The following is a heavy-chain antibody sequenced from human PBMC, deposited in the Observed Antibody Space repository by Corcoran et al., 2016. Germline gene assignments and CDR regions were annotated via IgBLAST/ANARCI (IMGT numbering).Heavy chain of an antibody. V-gene: IGHV1-69*01. CDR1: GGTFSSYA. CDR3: AREYDISGYPYYYGMDV. Sequence: QVQLVQSGAEVKKPGSSVKVSCKASGGTFSSYAISWVRQAPGQGLEWMGGIIPIFGTANYAQKFQGRVTITADESTGTAYMEVSSLRSEDTAVYYWAREYDISGYPYYYGMDVWGQGTTVTVSS. D-gene: IGHD3-22*01. J-gene: IGHJ6*02. CDR2: IIPIFGTA.